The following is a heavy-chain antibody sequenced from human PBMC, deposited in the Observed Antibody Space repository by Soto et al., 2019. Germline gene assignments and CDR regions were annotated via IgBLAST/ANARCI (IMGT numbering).Heavy chain of an antibody. CDR1: GGTFSSYA. Sequence: VKVSCXASGGTFSSYAISWVRQSPGQGLEWMGGIIPIFGTANYAQKFQGRVTITADESTSTAYMELSSLRSEDTAVYYCARGGYCSSTSCYRWFDPWGQGTLVTVSS. V-gene: IGHV1-69*13. CDR2: IIPIFGTA. D-gene: IGHD2-2*01. J-gene: IGHJ5*02. CDR3: ARGGYCSSTSCYRWFDP.